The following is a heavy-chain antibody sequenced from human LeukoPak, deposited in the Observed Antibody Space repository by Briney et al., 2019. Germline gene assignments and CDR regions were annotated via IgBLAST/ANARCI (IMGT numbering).Heavy chain of an antibody. CDR3: ARDNPFKYDYVN. Sequence: PSETLSLTCTVSGGSISSGSYYWSWIRQPAGKELEWIGRIYTTGGTNYSPSLKSRVTISADTSKNQFSLKLSSVTAADTAVYYCARDNPFKYDYVNWGQGTLVTVSS. J-gene: IGHJ4*02. CDR2: IYTTGGT. D-gene: IGHD3-16*01. CDR1: GGSISSGSYY. V-gene: IGHV4-61*02.